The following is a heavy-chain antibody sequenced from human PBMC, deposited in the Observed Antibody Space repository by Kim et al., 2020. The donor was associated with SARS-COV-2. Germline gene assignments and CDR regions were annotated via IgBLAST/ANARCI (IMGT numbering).Heavy chain of an antibody. D-gene: IGHD6-25*01. CDR2: IYPGDSDT. CDR3: ARRPLAPDAMDV. CDR1: GDSFTNSW. Sequence: GESLKISCKGSGDSFTNSWIAWVRQVPGKGPEWMGHIYPGDSDTRYSPSFQRQVIMSADMSITTAYLQWTSLKASDTGMYYCARRPLAPDAMDVWGRGTT. V-gene: IGHV5-51*01. J-gene: IGHJ6*02.